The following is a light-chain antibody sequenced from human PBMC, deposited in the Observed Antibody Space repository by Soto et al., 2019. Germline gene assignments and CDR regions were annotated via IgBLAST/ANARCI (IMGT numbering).Light chain of an antibody. CDR1: SSNIGSNN. CDR3: EAWDDSLNGVV. J-gene: IGLJ2*01. Sequence: QSALTQTPSASGTPGQRVTISCSGSSSNIGSNNVNWYQQLPGTAPKLLIYSNNQRPSGVPDRFSGSKSGTSASLAISGLQSEDEADYYCEAWDDSLNGVVFGGGTKLTVL. V-gene: IGLV1-44*01. CDR2: SNN.